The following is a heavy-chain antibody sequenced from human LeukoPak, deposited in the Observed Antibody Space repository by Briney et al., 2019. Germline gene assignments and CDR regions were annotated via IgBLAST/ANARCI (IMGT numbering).Heavy chain of an antibody. CDR3: AKNFGVSTTSFDY. V-gene: IGHV3-23*01. D-gene: IGHD3-10*01. CDR1: GLTFSNFA. CDR2: ISGSGGNT. Sequence: PGGSLRLSCAASGLTFSNFAMSWVRQAPGKGLEWVSTISGSGGNTYYTYSVKSRFTISRDNSKKTLFLQMNSLRAEDTAVYYCAKNFGVSTTSFDYWGQGTLVTVSS. J-gene: IGHJ4*02.